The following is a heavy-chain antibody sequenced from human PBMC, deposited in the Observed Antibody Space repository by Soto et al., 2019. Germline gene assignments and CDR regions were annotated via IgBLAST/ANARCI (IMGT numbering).Heavy chain of an antibody. CDR2: TYYRSKWYN. J-gene: IGHJ4*02. V-gene: IGHV6-1*01. D-gene: IGHD1-26*01. CDR1: GDSVSSNSSA. Sequence: SQTLSLTFGISGDSVSSNSSAWNWLSQSPSRGLEWLGRTYYRSKWYNDYAVSVESRITINPDTSKNHFSLQLNFVTPEDTAVYFCARGEQYSGRIFDYWGQGTLVTVSS. CDR3: ARGEQYSGRIFDY.